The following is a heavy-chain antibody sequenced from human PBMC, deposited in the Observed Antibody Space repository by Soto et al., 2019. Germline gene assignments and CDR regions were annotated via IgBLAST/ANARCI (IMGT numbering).Heavy chain of an antibody. J-gene: IGHJ6*03. CDR1: GGSFSGYY. D-gene: IGHD6-13*01. V-gene: IGHV4-34*01. CDR3: ARGYKGKYSRSWYGYYYYYMDV. CDR2: INHSGST. Sequence: QVQLQQWGAGLLKPSETLSLTCAVYGGSFSGYYWSWIRQPPGKGLEWIGEINHSGSTNYNPSLKSRVNISVATSKNQFSLKMSSVTAADTAVYYCARGYKGKYSRSWYGYYYYYMDVWGKGTTVTVSS.